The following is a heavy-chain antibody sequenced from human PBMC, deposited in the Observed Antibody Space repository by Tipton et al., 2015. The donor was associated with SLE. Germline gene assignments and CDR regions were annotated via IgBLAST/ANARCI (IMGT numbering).Heavy chain of an antibody. CDR2: IYRSGSA. CDR3: ARNGFYSLDY. CDR1: SGSISSSDW. D-gene: IGHD3-22*01. Sequence: SLRLSCAVSSGSISSSDWWSWVRQPPGKGLGWIGEIYRSGSATYNPSLKSRVTISMDKSKDQFSLNLASVTPADTAVYYCARNGFYSLDYWGQGTLVTVSS. V-gene: IGHV4-4*02. J-gene: IGHJ4*02.